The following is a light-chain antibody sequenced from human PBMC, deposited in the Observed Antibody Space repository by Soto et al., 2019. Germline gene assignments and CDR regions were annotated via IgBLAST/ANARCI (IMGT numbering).Light chain of an antibody. CDR3: QQSYSTPHT. CDR2: DAS. CDR1: QSVSNQ. V-gene: IGKV3-11*01. Sequence: EIVLTQSPVTLSLSPGERATLSCMASQSVSNQLAWYQQKPGQAPRLLIYDASRRVTGIPSRFSGSGSGTDFTLTISSLQPEDFATYYCQQSYSTPHTFGQGTRLEI. J-gene: IGKJ5*01.